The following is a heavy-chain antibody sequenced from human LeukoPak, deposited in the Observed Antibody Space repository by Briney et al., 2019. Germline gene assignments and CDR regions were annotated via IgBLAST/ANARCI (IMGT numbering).Heavy chain of an antibody. J-gene: IGHJ5*02. Sequence: ASVKVSCKASGYTFSSYGISWVRQAPGQGLEWMGWISAYSGNTHYAQKFQGRVTMTRDTSISTAYMELSRLRSDDTAVYYCARPGGSYYRNWFDPWGQGTLVTVSS. CDR3: ARPGGSYYRNWFDP. CDR1: GYTFSSYG. V-gene: IGHV1-18*01. CDR2: ISAYSGNT. D-gene: IGHD1-26*01.